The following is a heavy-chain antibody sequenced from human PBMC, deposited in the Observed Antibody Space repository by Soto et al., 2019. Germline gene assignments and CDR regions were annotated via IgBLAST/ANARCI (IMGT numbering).Heavy chain of an antibody. D-gene: IGHD1-26*01. V-gene: IGHV4-39*01. CDR1: GGPISSSSYY. CDR2: IYYSGST. CDR3: ARHYPYSESYSGYSCGIEV. J-gene: IGHJ6*04. Sequence: SETLSLTCTVSGGPISSSSYYWGLIRQPPXKGLEWIGSIYYSGSTYYNPSLKSRVPISVDTSKNQFSLKLSSVTAADTAVYFRARHYPYSESYSGYSCGIEVWGEGNSVTVSS.